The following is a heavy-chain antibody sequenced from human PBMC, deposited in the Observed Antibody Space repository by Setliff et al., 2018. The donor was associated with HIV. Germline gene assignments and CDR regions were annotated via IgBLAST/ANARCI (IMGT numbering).Heavy chain of an antibody. CDR2: SIPLFGTV. V-gene: IGHV1-69*05. J-gene: IGHJ4*02. CDR3: ASGSGYCRNGVCYIGVHKNPDKYYFDY. Sequence: SVKVSCKASGDTFSNSALTWVRQAPGQGLEWMGGSIPLFGTVTYAQRFQGRVTITTDELMTTAYMELTNLRSEDTAVYYCASGSGYCRNGVCYIGVHKNPDKYYFDYWGQGTLVTVSS. CDR1: GDTFSNSA. D-gene: IGHD2-8*01.